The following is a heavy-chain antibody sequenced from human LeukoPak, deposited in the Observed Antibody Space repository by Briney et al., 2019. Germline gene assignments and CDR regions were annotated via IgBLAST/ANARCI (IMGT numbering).Heavy chain of an antibody. V-gene: IGHV3-53*01. J-gene: IGHJ6*02. D-gene: IGHD2-2*01. CDR3: ARGLDIVVVPAATHYYYYGMDV. CDR1: GFTVSSNC. CDR2: IYSGGST. Sequence: GGSLRLSCAASGFTVSSNCMSWVRQAPGKGLEWVSVIYSGGSTYYADSVKGRFTISRDNSKNTLYLQMNSLRAEDTAVYYCARGLDIVVVPAATHYYYYGMDVWGQGTTVTVSS.